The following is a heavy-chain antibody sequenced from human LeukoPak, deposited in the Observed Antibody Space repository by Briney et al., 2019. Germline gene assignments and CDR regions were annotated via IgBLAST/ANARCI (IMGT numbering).Heavy chain of an antibody. Sequence: PGGSLRLSCAASGFTFSSCDMSWVRQPPGKGLEWVSAISGSGGSTSYADSVKGRFTISRDNSKNTLYLQMNTLRAEDTAVYYCAKNSYYYGSGSYYFDYWGQGTLVTVSS. CDR1: GFTFSSCD. J-gene: IGHJ4*02. V-gene: IGHV3-23*01. CDR3: AKNSYYYGSGSYYFDY. D-gene: IGHD3-10*01. CDR2: ISGSGGST.